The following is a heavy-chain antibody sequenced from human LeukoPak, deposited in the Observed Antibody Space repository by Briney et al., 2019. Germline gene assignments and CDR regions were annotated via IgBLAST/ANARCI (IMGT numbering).Heavy chain of an antibody. V-gene: IGHV1-18*01. CDR3: ARPIGYCSSTSCYGGGNYFDY. D-gene: IGHD2-2*01. J-gene: IGHJ4*02. Sequence: SVKVWCKPFGLIFTTYGISWGRQAPGQRVECGGWIRVFNGDTNYAQQLQDRVTMTTDTSTSTAYMELTSLRSDDTAVYYCARPIGYCSSTSCYGGGNYFDYWGQGTLVTVSS. CDR2: IRVFNGDT. CDR1: GLIFTTYG.